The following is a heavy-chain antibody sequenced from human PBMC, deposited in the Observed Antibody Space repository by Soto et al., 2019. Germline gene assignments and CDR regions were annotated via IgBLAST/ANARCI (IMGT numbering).Heavy chain of an antibody. CDR1: GFSLSTNGVG. CDR3: AHRHGAPGYFDY. V-gene: IGHV2-5*02. CDR2: IYWDDDK. Sequence: QITLKESGPTLVKPTQTLTLTCTFSGFSLSTNGVGVGWIRQPPGKALEWLALIYWDDDKRFSPSLKSRLTITKDTSKNQVVLTMTNMDPVDTATYYCAHRHGAPGYFDYWGQETLVTVSS. D-gene: IGHD4-17*01. J-gene: IGHJ4*02.